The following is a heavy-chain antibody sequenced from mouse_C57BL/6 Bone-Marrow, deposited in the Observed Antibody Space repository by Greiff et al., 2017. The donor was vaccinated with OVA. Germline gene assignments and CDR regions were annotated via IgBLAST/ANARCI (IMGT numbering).Heavy chain of an antibody. CDR3: AISLITTVVGHWYFDV. D-gene: IGHD1-1*01. Sequence: VQLQQSGPELVKPGASVKISCKASGYAFSSSWMNWVKQRPGKGLEWIGRIYPGDGDTNYNGKFKGKATLTADKSSSTAYMQLSSLTSEDSEVYYCAISLITTVVGHWYFDVWGTGTTVTVSS. J-gene: IGHJ1*03. V-gene: IGHV1-82*01. CDR2: IYPGDGDT. CDR1: GYAFSSSW.